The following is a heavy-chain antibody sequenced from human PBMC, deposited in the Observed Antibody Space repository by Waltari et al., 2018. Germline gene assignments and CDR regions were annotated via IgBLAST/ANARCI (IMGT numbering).Heavy chain of an antibody. CDR2: SIPSLGIA. V-gene: IGHV1-69*10. CDR1: GGTFSSYA. CDR3: ARDTMFDY. D-gene: IGHD3-10*01. Sequence: QVQLVQSGAEVKKPGSSVKVSCKASGGTFSSYAISWVRQAPGQGLEWMGGSIPSLGIANYEQKLQARVTMNEDKSTSTAEMELSSMSSEDTAVYDCARDTMFDYWGQGTLVTVSS. J-gene: IGHJ4*02.